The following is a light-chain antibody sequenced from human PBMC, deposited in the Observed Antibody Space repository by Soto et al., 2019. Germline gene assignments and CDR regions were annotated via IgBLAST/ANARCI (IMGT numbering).Light chain of an antibody. CDR2: DVS. CDR1: QSVRRY. CDR3: QHRSNWPPYT. Sequence: EIVLTQSPATLYLSPGERATLSCRASQSVRRYLAWYQQKPGQAPRLLIYDVSNRATGIPARFSGSGSGTDFTLTISSLEPEDFAVYYCQHRSNWPPYTFGEGTKLEIK. V-gene: IGKV3-11*01. J-gene: IGKJ2*01.